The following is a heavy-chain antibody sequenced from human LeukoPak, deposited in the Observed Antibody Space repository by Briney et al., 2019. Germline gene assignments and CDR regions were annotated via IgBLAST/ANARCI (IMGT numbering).Heavy chain of an antibody. J-gene: IGHJ3*02. V-gene: IGHV3-21*01. Sequence: GGSLRLSCAASGFTFSSYSMNWVRQAPGKGLEWVSSISSSSRYIYYADSVKGRFTISRDNAKNSLYLQMNSLRAEDTAVYYCARDNRNAFDIWGQGTMVTVSS. CDR3: ARDNRNAFDI. CDR2: ISSSSRYI. D-gene: IGHD1-14*01. CDR1: GFTFSSYS.